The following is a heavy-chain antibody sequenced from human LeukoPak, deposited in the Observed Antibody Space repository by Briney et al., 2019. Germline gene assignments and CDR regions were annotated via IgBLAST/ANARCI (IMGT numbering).Heavy chain of an antibody. Sequence: SETLSLTCTVSGYSISSGYYWGWIRQPPGKGLEWIGSIYHSGSTYYNPSLKSRVTISVDTSKNQFSLKLSSVTAADTAVYYCAREYDYYGSGSYDATGYYYYMDVWGKGTTVTVSS. CDR2: IYHSGST. CDR3: AREYDYYGSGSYDATGYYYYMDV. D-gene: IGHD3-10*01. V-gene: IGHV4-38-2*02. J-gene: IGHJ6*03. CDR1: GYSISSGYY.